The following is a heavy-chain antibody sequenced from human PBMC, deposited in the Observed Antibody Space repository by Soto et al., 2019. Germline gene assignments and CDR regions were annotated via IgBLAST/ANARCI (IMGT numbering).Heavy chain of an antibody. CDR2: SDPSDSYT. V-gene: IGHV5-10-1*01. CDR1: GYSFTSYL. J-gene: IGHJ6*02. CDR3: AIDILLVPAADDYYYGMDV. D-gene: IGHD2-2*01. Sequence: GESLKISCQGSGYSFTSYLISWVRQMPGKGLEGMGRSDPSDSYTHYSPSFQGHVTISADKSISTAYLQWSSLRASDDAMYYCAIDILLVPAADDYYYGMDVWCQGTTVTVSS.